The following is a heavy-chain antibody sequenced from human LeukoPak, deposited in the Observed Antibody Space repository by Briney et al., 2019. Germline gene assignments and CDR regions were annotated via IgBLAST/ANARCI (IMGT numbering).Heavy chain of an antibody. CDR3: VRMASGWPNWIDP. J-gene: IGHJ5*02. Sequence: GGSLRLSCAASGFTVSSKYMSWVRQAPGKGLEWVAVIYSGGTTNHADSVKGRFTMSRDNSKNSLYLQMNSLRAEDTAIYYCVRMASGWPNWIDPWGQGTLVTVSS. CDR2: IYSGGTT. CDR1: GFTVSSKY. D-gene: IGHD6-19*01. V-gene: IGHV3-66*01.